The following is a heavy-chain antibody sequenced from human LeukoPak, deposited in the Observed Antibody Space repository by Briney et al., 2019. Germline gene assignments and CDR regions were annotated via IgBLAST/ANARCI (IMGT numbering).Heavy chain of an antibody. V-gene: IGHV3-33*06. CDR1: GYTFTGYY. CDR3: AKGKQWLSQTTAFDI. CDR2: IWYDGSNK. Sequence: SCKASGYTFTGYYMHWVRQAPGKGLEWVAVIWYDGSNKYYADSVKGRFTISRDNSKNTLYLQMNSLRAEDTAVYYCAKGKQWLSQTTAFDIWGQGTMVTVSS. J-gene: IGHJ3*02. D-gene: IGHD6-19*01.